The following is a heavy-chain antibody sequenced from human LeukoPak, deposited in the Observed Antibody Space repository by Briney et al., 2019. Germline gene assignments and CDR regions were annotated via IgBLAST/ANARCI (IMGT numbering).Heavy chain of an antibody. J-gene: IGHJ4*02. D-gene: IGHD1-26*01. Sequence: PGGSLRLSCAASGFTFSSYEMNWVRQAPGKGLEWVSYITSIGGTIYYAASVKGRFTTPRDNAKNSLYLQMNSLRAEDTAVYYCARLLGVRDYWGQGTLVTVSS. CDR3: ARLLGVRDY. V-gene: IGHV3-48*03. CDR1: GFTFSSYE. CDR2: ITSIGGTI.